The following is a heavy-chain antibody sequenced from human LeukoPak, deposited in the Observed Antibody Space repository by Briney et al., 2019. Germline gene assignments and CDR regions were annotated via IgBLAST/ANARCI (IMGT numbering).Heavy chain of an antibody. D-gene: IGHD2/OR15-2a*01. CDR3: ARDTDRISSPGSWFDP. J-gene: IGHJ5*02. V-gene: IGHV4-59*11. CDR1: GGSLTSHS. CDR2: IFYTGHT. Sequence: PSETLSLTCTVSGGSLTSHSWSWIRQPPGKGLEWIGYIFYTGHTNYNPSLRSRVTISVDTSKTQFSLRLTSVTAADTAVYFCARDTDRISSPGSWFDPWGQGTLVTVSS.